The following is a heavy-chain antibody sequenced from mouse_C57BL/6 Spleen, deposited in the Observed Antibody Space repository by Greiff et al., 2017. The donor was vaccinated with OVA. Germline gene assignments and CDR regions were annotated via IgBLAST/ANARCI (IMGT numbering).Heavy chain of an antibody. CDR2: IDPSDSET. CDR1: GYTFTSYW. Sequence: VQLQQPGAELVRPGSSVKLSCKASGYTFTSYWMHWVKQRPIQGLEWIGNIDPSDSETHYNQKFKDKATLTVDKSSSTAYMQLSSLTSEDSAVYCCARRDYYGSSYFDYWGQGTTLTVSS. V-gene: IGHV1-52*01. CDR3: ARRDYYGSSYFDY. J-gene: IGHJ2*01. D-gene: IGHD1-1*01.